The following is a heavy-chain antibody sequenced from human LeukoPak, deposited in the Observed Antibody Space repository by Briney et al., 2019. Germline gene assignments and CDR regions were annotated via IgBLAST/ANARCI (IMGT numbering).Heavy chain of an antibody. Sequence: GGSLRLSCAASEFTFSKYAMSWVRQAPGKGLEWGSSISASDGSTYYADSVKGRFTVSRDNSKNTLYLHMNSLRAEDTAVYYCAKARLAATGTHFDYWGQGTLVTVSS. CDR3: AKARLAATGTHFDY. CDR2: ISASDGST. CDR1: EFTFSKYA. V-gene: IGHV3-23*01. D-gene: IGHD6-13*01. J-gene: IGHJ4*02.